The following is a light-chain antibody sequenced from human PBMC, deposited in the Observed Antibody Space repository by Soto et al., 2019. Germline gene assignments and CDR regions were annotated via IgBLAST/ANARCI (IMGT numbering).Light chain of an antibody. CDR3: TSYTIKTTYV. CDR2: EVS. J-gene: IGLJ1*01. Sequence: QSVLTQPASVSGSPGQSITISCTGTSVDVGGYNYVSWYQHHPGKAPKLLIFEVSNRPSGISDRFSGSKSGITATLTISGLQAEDEADYYCTSYTIKTTYVFGTGTKVTVL. V-gene: IGLV2-14*01. CDR1: SVDVGGYNY.